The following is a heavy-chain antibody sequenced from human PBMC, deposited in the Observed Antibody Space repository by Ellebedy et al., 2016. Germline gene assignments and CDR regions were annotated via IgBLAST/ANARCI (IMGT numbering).Heavy chain of an antibody. J-gene: IGHJ5*02. CDR1: GGSISNSNYY. D-gene: IGHD3-9*01. CDR3: ARILTDCAINPCYKGWFGP. Sequence: GSLRLXXTVSGGSISNSNYYWDWLRQSPGKGLERIGSIYYSGSTYYNPSLKSRVTISVDMSKNQFSLELRSVTAADTAVYYCARILTDCAINPCYKGWFGPWGQGTLVTVSS. V-gene: IGHV4-39*01. CDR2: IYYSGST.